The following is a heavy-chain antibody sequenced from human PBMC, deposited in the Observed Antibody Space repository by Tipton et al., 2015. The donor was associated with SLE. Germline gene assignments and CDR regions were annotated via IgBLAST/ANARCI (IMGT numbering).Heavy chain of an antibody. Sequence: TLSLTCTVSGGSVSSGSYYWSWIRQPPGKGLEWIGEINHSGSTNYNPSLKSRVTISVDTSKNQFSLKLSSVTAADTAVYYCARHGGYYFDYWGQGTLVTVSS. CDR1: GGSVSSGSYY. J-gene: IGHJ4*02. CDR3: ARHGGYYFDY. D-gene: IGHD4-23*01. V-gene: IGHV4-39*01. CDR2: INHSGST.